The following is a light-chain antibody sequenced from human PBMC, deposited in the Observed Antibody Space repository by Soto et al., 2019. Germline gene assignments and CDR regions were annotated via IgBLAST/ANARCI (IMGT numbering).Light chain of an antibody. Sequence: DIPMTQSPFTLSASVGDRVTITCRASQNINKRLAWHQQKPGKAPNVLIYDASNLKSGVPSRFSGSGSGTEFILTISSLQPDDFATYYCQQYYTYPWTFGQGTKVEIK. V-gene: IGKV1-5*01. CDR1: QNINKR. J-gene: IGKJ1*01. CDR3: QQYYTYPWT. CDR2: DAS.